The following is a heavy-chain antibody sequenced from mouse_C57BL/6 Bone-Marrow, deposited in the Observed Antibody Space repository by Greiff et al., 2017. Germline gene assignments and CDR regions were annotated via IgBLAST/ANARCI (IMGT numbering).Heavy chain of an antibody. J-gene: IGHJ2*01. CDR2: IDPETGGT. V-gene: IGHV1-15*01. Sequence: VQLQQSGAELVRPGASVTLSCKASGYTFTDYEMHWVKQTPVHGLAWIGAIDPETGGTAYNQKFKGKAILTADKSSSTAYMELRSLTSEDSAVYYCTRDHYGSSYWGQGTTLTVSS. D-gene: IGHD1-1*01. CDR3: TRDHYGSSY. CDR1: GYTFTDYE.